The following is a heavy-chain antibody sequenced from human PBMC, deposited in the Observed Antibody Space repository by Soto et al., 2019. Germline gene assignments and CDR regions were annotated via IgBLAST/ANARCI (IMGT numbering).Heavy chain of an antibody. Sequence: SETLSLTCTVSGGSINDFYWGWIRQPPGKGLEWIGYIYYSGSTDYNPSLKGRVTISVDTSKNQFSLKLRSVTAADTAVYYCARVGGVAARTFDYWGQGTLGTVSS. CDR3: ARVGGVAARTFDY. CDR1: GGSINDFY. CDR2: IYYSGST. D-gene: IGHD6-6*01. V-gene: IGHV4-59*01. J-gene: IGHJ4*02.